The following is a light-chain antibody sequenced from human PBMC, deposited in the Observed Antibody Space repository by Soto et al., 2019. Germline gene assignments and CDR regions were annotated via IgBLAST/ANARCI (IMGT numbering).Light chain of an antibody. J-gene: IGKJ1*01. Sequence: DIMMTPSPATLSLSPWERATISCLASQSVSNNYLAWYQQKPGQAPRLLIYGASNRATGIPDRFSGSGSGTDFTLTIGRLEPEDFAVYYCQQYGSSGTFGQGTKVDIK. CDR1: QSVSNNY. CDR2: GAS. V-gene: IGKV3-20*01. CDR3: QQYGSSGT.